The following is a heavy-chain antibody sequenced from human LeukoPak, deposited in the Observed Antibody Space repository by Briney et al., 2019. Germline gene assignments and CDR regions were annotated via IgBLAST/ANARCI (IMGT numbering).Heavy chain of an antibody. CDR1: GYSFTSYW. J-gene: IGHJ5*02. CDR2: IYPGDSDT. CDR3: ARHVGYDDYNLFDP. Sequence: GESLKISCKGSGYSFTSYWIGWVRQMPGRGLEWMGIIYPGDSDTRYSPSFQGQVTISADKSINTAYLQWSSLKASDTAMYYCARHVGYDDYNLFDPWGKGTLVSVSS. V-gene: IGHV5-51*01. D-gene: IGHD5-12*01.